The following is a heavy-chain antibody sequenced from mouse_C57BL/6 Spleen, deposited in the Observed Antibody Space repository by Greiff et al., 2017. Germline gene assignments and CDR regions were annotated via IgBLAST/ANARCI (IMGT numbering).Heavy chain of an antibody. CDR3: ARSGITTVVATRFDY. CDR2: IDPSDSYT. Sequence: QVQLKQSGAELVRPGTSVKLSCKASGYTFTSYWMHWVKQRPGQGLEWIGVIDPSDSYTNYNQKFKGKATLTVDTSSSTAYMQLSSLTSEDSAVYYCARSGITTVVATRFDYWGQGTTLTVSS. J-gene: IGHJ2*01. CDR1: GYTFTSYW. V-gene: IGHV1-59*01. D-gene: IGHD1-1*01.